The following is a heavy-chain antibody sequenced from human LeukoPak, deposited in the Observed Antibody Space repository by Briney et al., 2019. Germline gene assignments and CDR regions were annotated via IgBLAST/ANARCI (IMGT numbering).Heavy chain of an antibody. J-gene: IGHJ6*02. Sequence: GGSLRLSCAASGFTFSSYSMNWVRQAPGKGLEWVSSISSSSSYIYYADSVKGRSTISRDNAKNSLYLQMNSLRAEDTAVYYCARDSRGYSYGYPYYYGMDVWGQGTTVTVSS. CDR2: ISSSSSYI. CDR1: GFTFSSYS. CDR3: ARDSRGYSYGYPYYYGMDV. V-gene: IGHV3-21*01. D-gene: IGHD5-18*01.